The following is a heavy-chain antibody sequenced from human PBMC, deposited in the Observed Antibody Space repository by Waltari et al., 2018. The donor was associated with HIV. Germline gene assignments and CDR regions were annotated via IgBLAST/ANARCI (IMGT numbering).Heavy chain of an antibody. CDR2: IYYTGST. CDR1: GGSISNYY. CDR3: ARYSSAWTGFDY. V-gene: IGHV4-59*01. Sequence: QVQLQESGPGLVKPSETLSLICTVSGGSISNYYSGWIRQPPGKGLEWIGYIYYTGSTDYNPSLKSRVTISVDTSKNQFSLKLTSVTAADTAQYYCARYSSAWTGFDYWGQGTLVTVSS. D-gene: IGHD6-19*01. J-gene: IGHJ4*02.